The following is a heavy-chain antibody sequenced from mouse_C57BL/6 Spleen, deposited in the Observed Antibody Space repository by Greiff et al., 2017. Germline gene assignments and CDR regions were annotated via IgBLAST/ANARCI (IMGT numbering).Heavy chain of an antibody. CDR3: AREGDGSSSLYAMDY. V-gene: IGHV1-80*01. J-gene: IGHJ4*01. CDR2: IYPGDGDT. Sequence: QVQLQQSGAELVKPGASVKISCKASGYAFSSYWMNWVKQRPGKGLEWIGQIYPGDGDTNYNGKFKGKATLTADKSSSTAYMQLSSLTSEDSAVYFCAREGDGSSSLYAMDYWGQGTSVTVSS. CDR1: GYAFSSYW. D-gene: IGHD1-1*01.